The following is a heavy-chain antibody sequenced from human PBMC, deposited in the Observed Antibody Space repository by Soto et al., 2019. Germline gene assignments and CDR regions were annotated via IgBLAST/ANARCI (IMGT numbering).Heavy chain of an antibody. CDR2: ISWNSGSI. Sequence: DVQLVESGGGLVQPGRSLRLSCAASGFTFDDYAMHWVRQAPGKGLEWVSGISWNSGSIGYADSVKGRFTISRDNAKNSLYLQMNSLRAEDTALYYCAKPKLGYDFYYYYYYMDVWGKGTTVTVSS. CDR1: GFTFDDYA. J-gene: IGHJ6*03. CDR3: AKPKLGYDFYYYYYYMDV. D-gene: IGHD3-3*01. V-gene: IGHV3-9*01.